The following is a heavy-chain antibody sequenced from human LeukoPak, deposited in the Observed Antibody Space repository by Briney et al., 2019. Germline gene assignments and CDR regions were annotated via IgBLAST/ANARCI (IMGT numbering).Heavy chain of an antibody. D-gene: IGHD3-10*01. CDR3: ARDEIHGSGSYYRIDY. CDR1: GYTFTGYY. CDR2: INPNSGGT. V-gene: IGHV1-2*02. J-gene: IGHJ4*02. Sequence: ASVKVSCKASGYTFTGYYMHWVRQAPGQGLGWMGWINPNSGGTNYAQKFQGRVTMTRDTSISTAYMELSRLRSDDTAVYYCARDEIHGSGSYYRIDYWGQGTLVTVSS.